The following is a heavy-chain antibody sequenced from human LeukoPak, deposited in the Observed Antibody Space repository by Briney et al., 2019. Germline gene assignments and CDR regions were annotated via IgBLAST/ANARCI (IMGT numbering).Heavy chain of an antibody. CDR3: AGGSSTDSYYFDY. Sequence: GGSLRLSCAASGFTFRYCSMNWVRRAPGKGLEWISSISSSSKFIYYADSVKGRFTISRDNAQNSVYLQMNSLRAEDTAVYFCAGGSSTDSYYFDYWGQGTLVTVSS. V-gene: IGHV3-21*01. D-gene: IGHD2-2*01. J-gene: IGHJ4*02. CDR1: GFTFRYCS. CDR2: ISSSSKFI.